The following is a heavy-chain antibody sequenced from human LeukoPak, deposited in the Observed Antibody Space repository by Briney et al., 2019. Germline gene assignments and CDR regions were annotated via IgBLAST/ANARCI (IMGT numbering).Heavy chain of an antibody. J-gene: IGHJ6*03. CDR3: ARIPAGQSLYYYYYYMDV. V-gene: IGHV3-21*01. Sequence: GVLRLSCAASGFTFSSYSMNWVRQAPGKGLEWVSSISSSSSYIYYADLVKGRFTISRDNAKNSLYLRMNSLRDEDTAVYYCARIPAGQSLYYYYYYMDVWGKGTTVTISS. CDR2: ISSSSSYI. D-gene: IGHD2-21*01. CDR1: GFTFSSYS.